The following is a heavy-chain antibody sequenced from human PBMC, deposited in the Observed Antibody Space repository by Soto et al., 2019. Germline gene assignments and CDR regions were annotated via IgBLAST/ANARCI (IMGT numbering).Heavy chain of an antibody. CDR1: GGSISSGGYY. V-gene: IGHV4-31*03. CDR3: ARVCGGDCHYGMDV. D-gene: IGHD2-21*02. J-gene: IGHJ6*02. Sequence: PSETLFLTCTVSGGSISSGGYYWSWIRQHPGKGLEWIGYIYYSGSTYYNPSLKSRVTISVDTSKNQFSLKLSSVTAADTAVYYCARVCGGDCHYGMDVWGQGTTVTVS. CDR2: IYYSGST.